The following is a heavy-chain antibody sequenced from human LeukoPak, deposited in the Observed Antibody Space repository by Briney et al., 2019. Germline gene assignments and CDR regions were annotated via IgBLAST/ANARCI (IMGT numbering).Heavy chain of an antibody. CDR2: ISGSGGST. V-gene: IGHV3-23*01. J-gene: IGHJ5*02. CDR3: ATAVTVIRVYNCFEP. D-gene: IGHD4-17*01. Sequence: PGGSLRLSCAASGFTFSSYAMSCVLQAPGKGLEWVSGISGSGGSTYYADSVKGRFTISRDNSKNTLYLQLNSLRAEDTAIYYCATAVTVIRVYNCFEPRGPEDLVTVSS. CDR1: GFTFSSYA.